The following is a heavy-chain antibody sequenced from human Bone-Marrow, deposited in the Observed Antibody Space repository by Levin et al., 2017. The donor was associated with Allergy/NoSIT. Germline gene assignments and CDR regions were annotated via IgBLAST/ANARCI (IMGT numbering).Heavy chain of an antibody. CDR2: INGDGSAT. CDR3: VTFLVEHH. D-gene: IGHD1/OR15-1a*01. V-gene: IGHV3-74*01. Sequence: PGGSLRLSCVASGFSFSPYWMHWVRQAPGKGLVWVSHINGDGSATSYADSVKGRFTISRDNAKNTLYLQMDSLRAEDTAVYYCVTFLVEHHWGQGAVVTVSS. CDR1: GFSFSPYW. J-gene: IGHJ1*01.